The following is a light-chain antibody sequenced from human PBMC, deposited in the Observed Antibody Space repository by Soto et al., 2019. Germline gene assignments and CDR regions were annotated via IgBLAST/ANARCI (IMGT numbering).Light chain of an antibody. V-gene: IGLV1-40*01. CDR3: QSYDSSLRV. Sequence: QLVLTQPPSVSGAPGQRVTISCTGSSSNIGAGHDVHWYQQLPGTAPKLLIYGNTNRPSGVPDRFSGSKFGTSASLAITGLQAEDEADYYCQSYDSSLRVFGGGTKLTVL. CDR2: GNT. CDR1: SSNIGAGHD. J-gene: IGLJ2*01.